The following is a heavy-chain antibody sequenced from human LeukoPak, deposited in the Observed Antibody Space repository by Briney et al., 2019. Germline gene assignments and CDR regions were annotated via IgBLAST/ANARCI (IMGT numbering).Heavy chain of an antibody. V-gene: IGHV3-33*01. Sequence: RSLRLSCAASGFTFSSYGMHWVRQAPGKGLEWVAVIWYDGSNKYYADSVKGRFTISRDNSKNTLYLQMNSLRAEDTAVYYCARSSSPSGGWFDPWGQGTLVTVSS. CDR1: GFTFSSYG. CDR3: ARSSSPSGGWFDP. J-gene: IGHJ5*02. CDR2: IWYDGSNK. D-gene: IGHD6-13*01.